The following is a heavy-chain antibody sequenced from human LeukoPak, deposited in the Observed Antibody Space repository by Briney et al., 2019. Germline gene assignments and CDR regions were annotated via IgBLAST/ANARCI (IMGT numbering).Heavy chain of an antibody. CDR3: ARDTSGTYSPFDY. CDR2: ISASNDNT. D-gene: IGHD3-10*01. V-gene: IGHV1-18*01. CDR1: GYTFTSYG. Sequence: ASVKVSCKASGYTFTSYGLSWVRQAPGQGLEWMGWISASNDNTHYAQKLQGRVTMTTDTSTSTAYMELKSLTSDDTAVYYCARDTSGTYSPFDYWGQGTLVTVPS. J-gene: IGHJ4*02.